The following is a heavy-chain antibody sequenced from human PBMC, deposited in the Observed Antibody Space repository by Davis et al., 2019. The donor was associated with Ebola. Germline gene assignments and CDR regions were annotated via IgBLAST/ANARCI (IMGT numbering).Heavy chain of an antibody. D-gene: IGHD3-3*01. V-gene: IGHV4-34*01. Sequence: GSLRLSCAVYGGSLSGYYWTWIRQPPGKGLEWIGEINHSGSTNYNPSLKSRVTISVDTSKNQFSLKLSSVTVADTAVYYCARGNYDFWSGQHYYMDVWGKGTTVTVSS. CDR1: GGSLSGYY. CDR3: ARGNYDFWSGQHYYMDV. CDR2: INHSGST. J-gene: IGHJ6*03.